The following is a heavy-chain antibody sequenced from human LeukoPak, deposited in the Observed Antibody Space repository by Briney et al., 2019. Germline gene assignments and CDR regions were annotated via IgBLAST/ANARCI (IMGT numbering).Heavy chain of an antibody. CDR3: ARARTAMVGYYYYMDV. V-gene: IGHV1-69*13. Sequence: SVKVSCKASGGTFSSYAISWVRQAPGQGLEWMGGIIPIFGTANYAQKFQGRVTITADESTSTAYMELSSLRSEDTAVYYCARARTAMVGYYYYMDVWGKGTTVTVSS. D-gene: IGHD5-18*01. CDR1: GGTFSSYA. J-gene: IGHJ6*03. CDR2: IIPIFGTA.